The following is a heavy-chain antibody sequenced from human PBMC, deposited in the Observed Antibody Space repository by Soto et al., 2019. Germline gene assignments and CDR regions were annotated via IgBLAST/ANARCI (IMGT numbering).Heavy chain of an antibody. D-gene: IGHD2-2*01. CDR1: GGSISSYY. CDR2: INHSGST. CDR3: ARLGIVVVPAAPQTPFDY. J-gene: IGHJ4*02. Sequence: PSETLSLTCTVSGGSISSYYWSWIRQPPGKGLEWIGEINHSGSTNYNPSLKSRVTISVDTSKNQFSLKLSSVTAADTAVYYCARLGIVVVPAAPQTPFDYWGQGTLVTVSS. V-gene: IGHV4-59*12.